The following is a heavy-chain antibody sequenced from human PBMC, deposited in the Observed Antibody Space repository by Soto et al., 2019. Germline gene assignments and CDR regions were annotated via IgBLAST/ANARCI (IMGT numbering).Heavy chain of an antibody. D-gene: IGHD3-3*01. CDR2: TYYRSKWYN. CDR1: GDSVSSNSAA. CDR3: ARDLHYDFWSGYRGWFDP. Sequence: PSQTLSLTCXISGDSVSSNSAAWNWIRQSPSRGLEWLGRTYYRSKWYNDYAVSVKSRITINPDTSKNQFSLQLNSVTPEDTAVYYCARDLHYDFWSGYRGWFDPWGQGTLVTVSS. J-gene: IGHJ5*02. V-gene: IGHV6-1*01.